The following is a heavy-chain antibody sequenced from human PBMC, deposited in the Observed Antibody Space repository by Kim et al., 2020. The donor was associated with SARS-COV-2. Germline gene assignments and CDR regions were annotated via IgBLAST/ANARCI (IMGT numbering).Heavy chain of an antibody. CDR3: AKGGYCSGGSCYLSWFDP. CDR2: IWYDGSNK. J-gene: IGHJ5*02. CDR1: GFTFSSYG. D-gene: IGHD2-15*01. Sequence: GGSLRLSCAASGFTFSSYGMHWVRQAPGKGLEWVAVIWYDGSNKYYADSVKGRFTISRDNSKNTLSLQMNSLRADDTAVYYCAKGGYCSGGSCYLSWFDP. V-gene: IGHV3-33*06.